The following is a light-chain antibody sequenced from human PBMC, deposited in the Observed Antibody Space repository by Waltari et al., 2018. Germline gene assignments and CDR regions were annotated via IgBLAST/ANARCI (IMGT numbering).Light chain of an antibody. CDR2: LGS. CDR3: MQSLQSLWT. J-gene: IGKJ1*01. V-gene: IGKV2-28*01. CDR1: QSLLHRNGTNY. Sequence: DIVVTQSPLSLPVTPGEPASIPCRSSQSLLHRNGTNYLEWYLQKPGQSPQLLIYLGSNRASGVPDRFSGSGSGTDFTLRISRVEAEDVGVYYCMQSLQSLWTFGPGTKVEIK.